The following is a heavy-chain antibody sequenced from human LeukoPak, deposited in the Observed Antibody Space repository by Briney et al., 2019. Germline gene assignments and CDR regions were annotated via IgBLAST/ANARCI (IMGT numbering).Heavy chain of an antibody. CDR1: GYTFTSYD. Sequence: GASVKVSCKASGYTFTSYDINWVRQAPGHGLEWMGWMNPNSGNTGYAQKFQGRVTITRNTSISTAYMELSSLRSEDTAVYYCARDNTPQGAMDVWGKGTTVTVSS. J-gene: IGHJ6*03. V-gene: IGHV1-8*03. CDR2: MNPNSGNT. D-gene: IGHD1-26*01. CDR3: ARDNTPQGAMDV.